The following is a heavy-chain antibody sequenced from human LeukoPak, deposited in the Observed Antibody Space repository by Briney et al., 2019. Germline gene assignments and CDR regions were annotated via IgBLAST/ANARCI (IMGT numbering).Heavy chain of an antibody. CDR3: ARAGDIVATEGSNPSFDY. V-gene: IGHV4-34*01. J-gene: IGHJ4*02. D-gene: IGHD5-12*01. CDR2: INHSGST. CDR1: VASFSGYY. Sequence: PSETLSLTCAVYVASFSGYYWSWIRQPPGKGLEWMGDINHSGSTNYNPSLKSRVTISVDTSKNQFSLKLSSVTAADTAVYYCARAGDIVATEGSNPSFDYWGQGTLVTVSS.